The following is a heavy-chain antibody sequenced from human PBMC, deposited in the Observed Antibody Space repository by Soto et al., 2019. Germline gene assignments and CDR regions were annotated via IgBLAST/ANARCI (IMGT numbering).Heavy chain of an antibody. D-gene: IGHD3-22*01. CDR3: ARGYGYFRQ. Sequence: SETLSLTCDVSGGSFTGYVCNWIRQSPGKGLEWIGEISYSGRTSYNPSLKPRVTVSVDTARTQFSLNLTSVTDADTAFYYSARGYGYFRQWGQGVLVTVSS. V-gene: IGHV4-34*01. CDR2: ISYSGRT. J-gene: IGHJ4*02. CDR1: GGSFTGYV.